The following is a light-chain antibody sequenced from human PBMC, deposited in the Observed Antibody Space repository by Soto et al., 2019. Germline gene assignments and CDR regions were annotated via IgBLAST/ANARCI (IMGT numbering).Light chain of an antibody. V-gene: IGKV3-20*01. Sequence: ESVLTQSPGTLSLSPGERATHSCRASQSVSSNYLAWYQQKPGQAPRLLIYGSSTRATGIPDRFSGSGSGTDFTLTISRLEPEDSAVYYCQQYGSSPTWTLGQGTKVDTK. CDR1: QSVSSNY. CDR2: GSS. CDR3: QQYGSSPTWT. J-gene: IGKJ1*01.